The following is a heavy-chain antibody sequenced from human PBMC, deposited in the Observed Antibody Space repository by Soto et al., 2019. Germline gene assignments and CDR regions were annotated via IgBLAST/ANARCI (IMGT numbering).Heavy chain of an antibody. CDR3: ARDKGVGYWYFDL. D-gene: IGHD1-26*01. J-gene: IGHJ2*01. V-gene: IGHV4-59*01. CDR2: IYYSGST. CDR1: GGSISSYY. Sequence: PSETLSLTCTVSGGSISSYYWSWIRQPPGKGLEWIGYIYYSGSTNYNPSLKSRVTISVDTSKNQFSLKLSSVTAADTAVYYCARDKGVGYWYFDLWGRGTLVTVSS.